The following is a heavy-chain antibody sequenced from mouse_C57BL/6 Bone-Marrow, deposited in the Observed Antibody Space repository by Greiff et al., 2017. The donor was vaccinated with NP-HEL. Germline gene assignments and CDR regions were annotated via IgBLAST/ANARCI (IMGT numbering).Heavy chain of an antibody. CDR1: GFTFSSYA. D-gene: IGHD1-1*01. CDR3: TRGGLLLRSYWYFDV. Sequence: EVNVVESGEGLVKPGGSLKLSCAASGFTFSSYAMSWVRQTPEKRLEWVAYISSGGDYIYYADTVKGRFTISRDNARNTLYLQMSSLKSEDTAMYYCTRGGLLLRSYWYFDVWGTGTTVTVSS. CDR2: ISSGGDYI. J-gene: IGHJ1*03. V-gene: IGHV5-9-1*02.